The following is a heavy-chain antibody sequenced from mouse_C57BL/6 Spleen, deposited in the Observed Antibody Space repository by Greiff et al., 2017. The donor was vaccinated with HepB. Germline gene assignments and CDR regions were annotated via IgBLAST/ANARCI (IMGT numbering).Heavy chain of an antibody. D-gene: IGHD4-1*01. Sequence: DVQLVESGEGLVKPGGSLKLSCAASGFTFSSYAMSWVRQTPEKRLEWVAYISSGGDYIYYADTVKGRFTISRDNARNTLYLQMSSLKSEDTAMYYCTRDGLGTGFAYWGQGTLVTVSA. CDR3: TRDGLGTGFAY. J-gene: IGHJ3*01. CDR1: GFTFSSYA. CDR2: ISSGGDYI. V-gene: IGHV5-9-1*02.